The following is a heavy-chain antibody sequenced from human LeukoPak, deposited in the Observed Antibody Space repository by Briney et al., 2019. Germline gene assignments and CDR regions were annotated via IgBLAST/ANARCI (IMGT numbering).Heavy chain of an antibody. Sequence: SETLSLTCAVYGGSFSGYYWSWIRQPPGKGLEWIGEINHSGSTNYNPSLKSRVTISVDASKNQFSLKLGSVTAADTAVYYCARGPGESTDYWGQGTLVTVSS. CDR3: ARGPGESTDY. J-gene: IGHJ4*02. CDR2: INHSGST. CDR1: GGSFSGYY. V-gene: IGHV4-34*01. D-gene: IGHD3-16*01.